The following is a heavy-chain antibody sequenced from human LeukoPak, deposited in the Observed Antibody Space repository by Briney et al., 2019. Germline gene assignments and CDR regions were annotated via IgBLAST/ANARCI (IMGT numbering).Heavy chain of an antibody. V-gene: IGHV4-39*01. D-gene: IGHD3-16*02. CDR2: IYYSGST. CDR3: AIHGFDGYRP. CDR1: GGSISSSSYY. J-gene: IGHJ5*02. Sequence: SSETLSLTCTVSGGSISSSSYYWGWIRQPPGKGLEWIGSIYYSGSTYYNPSLKSRVTISVDTSKNQFSLKLSSVTAADTAVYYCAIHGFDGYRPWGQGTLVTVSS.